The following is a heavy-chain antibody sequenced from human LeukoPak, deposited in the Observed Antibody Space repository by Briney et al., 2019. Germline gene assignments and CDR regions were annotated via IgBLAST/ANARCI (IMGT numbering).Heavy chain of an antibody. CDR3: AKESGWWELRLYYFDY. D-gene: IGHD1-26*01. CDR1: GFTFSSYA. Sequence: PGGSLRLSCTASGFTFSSYAMSWVRQAPGKGLEWVSAISGSGGSTYYADSVKGRFTISRDNSKNTLYLQMNSLRAEDTAVYYCAKESGWWELRLYYFDYWGQGTLVTVSS. J-gene: IGHJ4*02. V-gene: IGHV3-23*01. CDR2: ISGSGGST.